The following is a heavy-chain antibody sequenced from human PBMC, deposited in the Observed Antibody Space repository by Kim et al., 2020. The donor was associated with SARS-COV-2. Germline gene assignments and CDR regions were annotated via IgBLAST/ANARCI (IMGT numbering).Heavy chain of an antibody. CDR2: MNPNSGKT. CDR1: GYTFTNYE. Sequence: ASVKVSCKSSGYTFTNYEINWVRQAAGQGLEWLGWMNPNSGKTGFSERFQGRITLTRNISISTAYMELTSLTSHDTAVYYCATNTIKKTGPWGQGTLVIV. V-gene: IGHV1-8*01. J-gene: IGHJ5*02. CDR3: ATNTIKKTGP.